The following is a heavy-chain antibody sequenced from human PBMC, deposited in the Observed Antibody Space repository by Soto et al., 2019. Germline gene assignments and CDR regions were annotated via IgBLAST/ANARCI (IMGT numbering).Heavy chain of an antibody. CDR2: ISGSGGST. D-gene: IGHD3-9*01. V-gene: IGHV3-23*01. CDR1: GFTFSSYA. J-gene: IGHJ3*02. Sequence: EVQLLESGGGLVQPGRSLRLSCAASGFTFSSYAMSWVRQAPGKGLEWVSAISGSGGSTYYADSVKGRFTISRDNSKNTLYLQMNSLRAEDTAVYYCAKFLTGNDAFDIWGQGTMVTVSS. CDR3: AKFLTGNDAFDI.